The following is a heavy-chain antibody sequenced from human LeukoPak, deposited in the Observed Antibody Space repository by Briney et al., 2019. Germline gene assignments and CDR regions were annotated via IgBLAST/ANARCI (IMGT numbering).Heavy chain of an antibody. V-gene: IGHV3-23*01. J-gene: IGHJ4*02. Sequence: GGSLRLSCSASGFTFSSYTMSWVRQAPGKGLEWVSAISHSSEYTYHADSVKGRFTISRDNSKNTLYLQMNSLRAEDTAMYYCAKGSSAGRPYYFDYWGQGTLVTVSS. D-gene: IGHD3-10*01. CDR1: GFTFSSYT. CDR3: AKGSSAGRPYYFDY. CDR2: ISHSSEYT.